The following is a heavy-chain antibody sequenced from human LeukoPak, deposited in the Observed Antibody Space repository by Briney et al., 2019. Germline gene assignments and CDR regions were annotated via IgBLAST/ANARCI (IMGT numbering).Heavy chain of an antibody. Sequence: PSETLSLTCTVSGGSISSYYWSWIRQPPGKGLEWIGYIYYSGSTNYNPSLKSRVTISVDTSKNQFSLKLSSVTAADTAVYYCAGWYSSSWYGFDYWGQGTLDTVSS. CDR1: GGSISSYY. J-gene: IGHJ4*02. D-gene: IGHD6-13*01. CDR2: IYYSGST. V-gene: IGHV4-59*01. CDR3: AGWYSSSWYGFDY.